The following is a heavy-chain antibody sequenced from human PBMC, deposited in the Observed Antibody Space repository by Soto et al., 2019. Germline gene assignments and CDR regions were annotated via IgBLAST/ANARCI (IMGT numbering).Heavy chain of an antibody. D-gene: IGHD3-3*01. CDR1: GYTFRNYA. Sequence: QVHLVQSGAEVKEPGASVKVSCKASGYTFRNYAITWVRQAPGQGLEWMGWINTYKGDTNYAHKFQGRVTMTTDTYTSTAYMEMRSLRSDDTAIYYCARDAAFWSGRNLNWFDSWGQGTLVTVSS. J-gene: IGHJ5*01. V-gene: IGHV1-18*04. CDR3: ARDAAFWSGRNLNWFDS. CDR2: INTYKGDT.